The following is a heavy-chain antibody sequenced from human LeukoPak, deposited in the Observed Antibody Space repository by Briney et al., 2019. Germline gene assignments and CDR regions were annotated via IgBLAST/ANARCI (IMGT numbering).Heavy chain of an antibody. V-gene: IGHV3-23*01. D-gene: IGHD6-13*01. Sequence: PGGSLRLSCAASGFTFSSYAMSWVRQAPGKGLEWVSAISGSGGSTYYADSVKGRFTISRDNSKNTPYLQMNSLRAEDTAVYYCAKGGMAQDKSYYYYGMDVWGQGTTVTVSS. CDR1: GFTFSSYA. CDR3: AKGGMAQDKSYYYYGMDV. CDR2: ISGSGGST. J-gene: IGHJ6*02.